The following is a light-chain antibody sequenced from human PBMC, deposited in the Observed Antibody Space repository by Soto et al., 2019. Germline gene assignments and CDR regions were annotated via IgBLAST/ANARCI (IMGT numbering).Light chain of an antibody. V-gene: IGLV2-14*01. J-gene: IGLJ1*01. CDR1: SNDVGGYNF. CDR2: EVS. CDR3: SSYTSISTFV. Sequence: QSALTKPASVSGSPGQSITISCTGTSNDVGGYNFVSWYQQHPGQAPKLIIFEVSDRPSRISNRFSGSKSGNTASLTISGLQAEDEADYYCSSYTSISTFVFGTGTKVTVL.